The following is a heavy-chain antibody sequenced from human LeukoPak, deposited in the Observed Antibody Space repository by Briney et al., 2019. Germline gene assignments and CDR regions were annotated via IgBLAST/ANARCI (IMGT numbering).Heavy chain of an antibody. Sequence: ASVKVSCKASGYTFTSYAMHWVRQAPGQRLEWMGWINAGNGNTKYSQKFQGRVTITRDTSASTAYMELSSLRSEDTAVYYCARPADMVATIPWFDPWGQGTLVTVSS. V-gene: IGHV1-3*01. D-gene: IGHD5-12*01. J-gene: IGHJ5*02. CDR2: INAGNGNT. CDR3: ARPADMVATIPWFDP. CDR1: GYTFTSYA.